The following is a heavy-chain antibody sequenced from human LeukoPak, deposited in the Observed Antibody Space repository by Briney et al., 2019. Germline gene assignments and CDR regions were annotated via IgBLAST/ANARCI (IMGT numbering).Heavy chain of an antibody. D-gene: IGHD2-2*03. Sequence: ASVTVSCKSSGYTFSNYYMHGVRQAPGQGLEWMGLINPTDGTSYAQRFQGRGTMTIDTSTSTLYMELSGLRSEDTAVYYCAREADGFKRFDYWGQGTLVTVSS. CDR3: AREADGFKRFDY. CDR2: INPTDGT. V-gene: IGHV1-46*01. J-gene: IGHJ4*02. CDR1: GYTFSNYY.